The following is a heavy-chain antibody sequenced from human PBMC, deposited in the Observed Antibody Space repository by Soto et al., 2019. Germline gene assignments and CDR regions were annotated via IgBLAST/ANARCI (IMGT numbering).Heavy chain of an antibody. V-gene: IGHV4-34*01. CDR2: INHSGST. J-gene: IGHJ5*02. D-gene: IGHD3-9*01. CDR3: ASTTILRS. Sequence: QVQLQQWGAGLLKPSETLSLTCAVYGGSFSGYYWSWIRQPPGKGLEWIGEINHSGSTNYNPSLKSRVTISVDTSKNQFSLKLSSVTAADTAVYYCASTTILRSWGQGTLVTVSS. CDR1: GGSFSGYY.